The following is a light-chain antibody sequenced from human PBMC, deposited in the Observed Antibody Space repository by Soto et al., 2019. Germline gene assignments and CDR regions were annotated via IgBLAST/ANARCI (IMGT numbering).Light chain of an antibody. V-gene: IGLV2-14*03. CDR2: DVN. J-gene: IGLJ2*01. Sequence: QSVLTQPASVSGSPGQSITISCTGTSSDIGAYHYVSWYQQHPGKVPKLMIYDVNTRPSGVSNRFSGSKSANTASLTISGLQAEDEGDYYCSSYTTISTVIFGGGTKLTVL. CDR3: SSYTTISTVI. CDR1: SSDIGAYHY.